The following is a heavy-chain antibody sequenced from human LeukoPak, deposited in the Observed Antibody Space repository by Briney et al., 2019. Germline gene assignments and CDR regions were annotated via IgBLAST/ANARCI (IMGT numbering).Heavy chain of an antibody. J-gene: IGHJ5*02. CDR3: ARGRLGGSGSYYHNWFDP. V-gene: IGHV4-34*01. D-gene: IGHD3-10*01. Sequence: PSETLSLTCAVYGGSFSGYYWSWFREPPGKGLEWIGEINHRGTTNYNPCLKSRITISLDTSKNHFSLRLSSVTAADTAVYYCARGRLGGSGSYYHNWFDPWGQGTLVTVSS. CDR2: INHRGTT. CDR1: GGSFSGYY.